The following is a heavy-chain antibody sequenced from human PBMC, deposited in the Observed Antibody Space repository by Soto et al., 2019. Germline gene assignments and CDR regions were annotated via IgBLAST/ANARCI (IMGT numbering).Heavy chain of an antibody. V-gene: IGHV3-30*18. CDR1: GFTFSNYG. D-gene: IGHD1-1*01. Sequence: QVQLVESGGGVVQPGRSLRLSCAASGFTFSNYGIHWVRQAPGKGLEWVAVISYDGRNKYYADSVKGRFTISRDNSKNTLYLQMNSLRAADTAVYYCAKQEGVGYNYGHSDYWGQGTLVTVSS. CDR3: AKQEGVGYNYGHSDY. J-gene: IGHJ4*02. CDR2: ISYDGRNK.